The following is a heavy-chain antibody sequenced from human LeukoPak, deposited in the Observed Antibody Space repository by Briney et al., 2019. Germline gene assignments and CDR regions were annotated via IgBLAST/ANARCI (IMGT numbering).Heavy chain of an antibody. D-gene: IGHD2-8*01. CDR2: INPNSGVT. J-gene: IGHJ5*02. V-gene: IGHV1-2*02. CDR3: ARGGVYGNWFDP. Sequence: ASVKVSCKASGYTFTGYYMHWMRQAPGQGLEWIGWINPNSGVTNYAQKFQGRVTMTRDTSITTAYMELSRLGSDDTAVYYCARGGVYGNWFDPWGQGTLVTVSS. CDR1: GYTFTGYY.